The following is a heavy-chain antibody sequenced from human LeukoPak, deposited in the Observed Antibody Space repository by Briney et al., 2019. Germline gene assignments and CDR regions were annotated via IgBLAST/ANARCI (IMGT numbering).Heavy chain of an antibody. V-gene: IGHV3-30*02. CDR2: IRYDGSDK. Sequence: GGSLRLSCAASGFTFSSYGVHWVRQAPGRGLEWVAFIRYDGSDKYYPDSVKGRFAISKDNSKNTLYLQMNSLRGEDTAVYYCAKDNHPGYSSSWFFDFWGRGTLVTVSS. CDR1: GFTFSSYG. CDR3: AKDNHPGYSSSWFFDF. J-gene: IGHJ4*02. D-gene: IGHD6-13*01.